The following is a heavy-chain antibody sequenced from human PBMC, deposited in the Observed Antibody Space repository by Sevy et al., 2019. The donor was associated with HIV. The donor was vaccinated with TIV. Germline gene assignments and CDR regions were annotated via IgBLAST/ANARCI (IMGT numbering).Heavy chain of an antibody. D-gene: IGHD5-12*01. CDR3: ASQNEMVEMATITRNWFDP. CDR1: GGSFSGYY. CDR2: INHSGST. J-gene: IGHJ5*02. V-gene: IGHV4-34*01. Sequence: SETLSLTCAVYGGSFSGYYWSWIRQPPGKGLEWIGEINHSGSTNYNPSLKSRVTIPVDTSKNQFSLKLSSVTAADTAVYYCASQNEMVEMATITRNWFDPWGQGTLVTVSS.